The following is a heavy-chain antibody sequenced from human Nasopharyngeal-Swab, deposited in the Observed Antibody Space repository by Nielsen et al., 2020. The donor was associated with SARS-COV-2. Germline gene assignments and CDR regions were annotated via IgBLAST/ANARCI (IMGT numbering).Heavy chain of an antibody. Sequence: VRQMPGKGLEWIGYIYYSGSTYYNPSLKSRVTISVDTSKNQFSLKLSSVTAADTAVYYCARVLGEQWLVNYYYYMDVWGKGTTVTVSS. V-gene: IGHV4-30-4*01. D-gene: IGHD6-19*01. J-gene: IGHJ6*03. CDR2: IYYSGST. CDR3: ARVLGEQWLVNYYYYMDV.